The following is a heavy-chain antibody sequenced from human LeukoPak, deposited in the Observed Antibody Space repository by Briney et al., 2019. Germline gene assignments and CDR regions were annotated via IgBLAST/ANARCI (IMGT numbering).Heavy chain of an antibody. Sequence: SVKVSCKASGDTFSSYAISWVRQAPGQGLEWMGGIIPIFGTANYAQKFQGRVTITADESTSTAYMELSSLRSEDTAVYYCAAHIAAAHFDYWGQGTLVTVSS. J-gene: IGHJ4*02. CDR2: IIPIFGTA. CDR3: AAHIAAAHFDY. D-gene: IGHD6-13*01. V-gene: IGHV1-69*01. CDR1: GDTFSSYA.